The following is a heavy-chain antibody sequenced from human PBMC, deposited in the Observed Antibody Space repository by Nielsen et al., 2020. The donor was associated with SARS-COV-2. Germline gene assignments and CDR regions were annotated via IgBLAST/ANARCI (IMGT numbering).Heavy chain of an antibody. V-gene: IGHV4-59*02. Sequence: SETLSLTCTVSGGSVSYYYWSWIRQPPGKGPEWIGNIYYTGSNNYNPSLNSRVTISVATSKNQFSLKLSSVTAADTAVYYCARYRDGRTRYGMDVWGRGTTVTV. CDR1: GGSVSYYY. CDR2: IYYTGSN. J-gene: IGHJ6*02. D-gene: IGHD3-10*01. CDR3: ARYRDGRTRYGMDV.